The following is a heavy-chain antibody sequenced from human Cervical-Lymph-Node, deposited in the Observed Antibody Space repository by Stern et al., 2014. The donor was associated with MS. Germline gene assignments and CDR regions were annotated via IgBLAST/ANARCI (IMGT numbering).Heavy chain of an antibody. V-gene: IGHV4-31*03. CDR1: GGSITSTGYF. D-gene: IGHD3-10*01. CDR3: ARLQEVWSSRRYYYGMGV. CDR2: IHYNGSF. Sequence: VQLVESGPGLVKPSQTLSLTCTVSGGSITSTGYFWTWIRQHPGKGPEWIGNIHYNGSFTYNPSLGGRVTLSVDASKNQFSLKLNSVTAADTAVYYCARLQEVWSSRRYYYGMGVWGPGTTVIVSS. J-gene: IGHJ6*02.